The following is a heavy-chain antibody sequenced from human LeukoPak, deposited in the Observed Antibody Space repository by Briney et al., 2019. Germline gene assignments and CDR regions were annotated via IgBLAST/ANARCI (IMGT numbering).Heavy chain of an antibody. CDR2: IYYSGST. V-gene: IGHV4-61*01. CDR3: ASFPPTYYYGMDV. CDR1: GGSVSSGSYY. J-gene: IGHJ6*02. Sequence: PSETLSLTCTVSGGSVSSGSYYWSWIRQPPGKGLEWIGYIYYSGSTNYNPSLKSRVAISVDTSKNQFSLKLSSVTAADTAVYYCASFPPTYYYGMDVWGQGTTVTVSS.